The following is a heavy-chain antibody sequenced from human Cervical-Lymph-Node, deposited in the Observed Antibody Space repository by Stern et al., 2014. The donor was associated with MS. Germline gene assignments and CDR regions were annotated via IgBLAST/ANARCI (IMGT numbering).Heavy chain of an antibody. CDR1: TFTFSISA. CDR3: ATGYYDSSGYYYRGPDY. CDR2: ISSDGNKK. Sequence: QMQLVQSGGGVVQPGGSLRLSCAASTFTFSISAMHWVRQAPGKGLEWVAVISSDGNKKDYANSVRGRITSSRDNSRNKLFLQMNSVRAEDTAVFYCATGYYDSSGYYYRGPDYWGQGTLVTVSS. J-gene: IGHJ4*02. D-gene: IGHD3-22*01. V-gene: IGHV3-30*04.